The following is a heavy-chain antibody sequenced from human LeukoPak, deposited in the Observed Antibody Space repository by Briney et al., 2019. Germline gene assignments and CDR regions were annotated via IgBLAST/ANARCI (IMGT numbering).Heavy chain of an antibody. Sequence: WVRQVPGKGLEWIGYIYHSGSTYYNPSLKSRVTISVDRSKNQFSLKLSSVTAADTAVYYCARGGAVAGTSIDYWGQGTLVTVSS. V-gene: IGHV4-30-2*01. CDR2: IYHSGST. J-gene: IGHJ4*02. D-gene: IGHD6-19*01. CDR3: ARGGAVAGTSIDY.